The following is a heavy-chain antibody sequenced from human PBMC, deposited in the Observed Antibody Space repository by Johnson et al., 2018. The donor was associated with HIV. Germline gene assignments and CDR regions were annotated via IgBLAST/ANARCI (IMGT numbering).Heavy chain of an antibody. J-gene: IGHJ3*02. V-gene: IGHV3-66*02. CDR2: IYRGGNT. CDR3: ARARDRSSSRDAFDI. CDR1: GFRFDDYG. D-gene: IGHD6-13*01. Sequence: VQLVESGGGVVRPGGSLRLSCAASGFRFDDYGMSWVRQAPGKGLEWVSTIYRGGNTYYADSVKGRFTISRDNSKNTMYLQMNSLRAEDTAVYYCARARDRSSSRDAFDIWGQGTMVTVSS.